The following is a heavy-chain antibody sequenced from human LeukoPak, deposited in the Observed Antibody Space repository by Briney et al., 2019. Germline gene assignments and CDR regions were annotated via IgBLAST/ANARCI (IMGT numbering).Heavy chain of an antibody. V-gene: IGHV4-30-2*01. D-gene: IGHD2-2*01. CDR1: GGSISSGGYS. Sequence: KPSQTLSLTCAVSGGSISSGGYSWSWIRQPPGKGLEWIGYIYHSGSTYYNPSLKSRVTISVDRSKNQFSLKLSSVTAADTAVYYCARAPLYCSSTSCYPRLNWFDPWGQGTLVTVSS. J-gene: IGHJ5*02. CDR2: IYHSGST. CDR3: ARAPLYCSSTSCYPRLNWFDP.